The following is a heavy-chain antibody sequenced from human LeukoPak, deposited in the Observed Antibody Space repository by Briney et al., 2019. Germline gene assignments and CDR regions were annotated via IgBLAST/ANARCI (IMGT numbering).Heavy chain of an antibody. D-gene: IGHD3-3*01. CDR2: INPNSGGT. CDR3: AREEHDFWSGYPAYGMDV. V-gene: IGHV1-2*04. CDR1: GYTFTGYY. Sequence: ASVKVSCKASGYTFTGYYMHWVRQAPGQGLEWMGWINPNSGGTNYAQKFQGWVTMTRDTSISTAYMELSRLRSDDTAVYYCAREEHDFWSGYPAYGMDVWGQGTTVTVSS. J-gene: IGHJ6*02.